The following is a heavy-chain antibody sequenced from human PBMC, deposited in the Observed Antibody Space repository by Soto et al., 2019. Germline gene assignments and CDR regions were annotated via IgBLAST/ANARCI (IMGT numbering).Heavy chain of an antibody. V-gene: IGHV1-18*01. J-gene: IGHJ6*02. Sequence: ASVEVSCKASGYTFTSYGISWVRQAPGEGLEGMGWISAYNGNTNYAQKLQGRVTMTTDTSTSTAYMELRSLRSDDTAVYYCARDFGLANQALDGMDVWGPGNRVTVSS. D-gene: IGHD3-3*01. CDR1: GYTFTSYG. CDR3: ARDFGLANQALDGMDV. CDR2: ISAYNGNT.